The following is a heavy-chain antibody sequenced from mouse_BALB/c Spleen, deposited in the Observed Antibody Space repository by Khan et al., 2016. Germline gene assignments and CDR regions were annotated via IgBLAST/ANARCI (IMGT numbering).Heavy chain of an antibody. CDR3: GGGGGGGY. CDR1: GFTFNTYA. D-gene: IGHD1-1*02. CDR2: IRSKSNNYAT. V-gene: IGHV10-1*02. J-gene: IGHJ2*01. Sequence: EVKLLESGGGLVQPKGSLKLSCAASGFTFNTYAMNWVRQAPGKGLEWVARIRSKSNNYATYYADSVKDRFTISRDDSQSMLYLQMNNLKTEDTALFSCGGGGGGGYWGQGTTLTVSS.